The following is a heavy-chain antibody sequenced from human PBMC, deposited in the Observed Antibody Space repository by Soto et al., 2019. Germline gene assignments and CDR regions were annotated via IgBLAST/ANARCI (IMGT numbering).Heavy chain of an antibody. J-gene: IGHJ5*02. D-gene: IGHD1-26*01. CDR2: IYSGGST. V-gene: IGHV3-53*02. CDR3: ARGRAPLGAGDWFDP. CDR1: GFTVSSNY. Sequence: EVQLVETGGGLIQPGGSLRLSCAASGFTVSSNYMSWVRQAPGKGLEWVSVIYSGGSTYYADSVKGRFTISRDNSKNTLYLQMNSLRAEDTAVYYCARGRAPLGAGDWFDPWGQGTLVTVSS.